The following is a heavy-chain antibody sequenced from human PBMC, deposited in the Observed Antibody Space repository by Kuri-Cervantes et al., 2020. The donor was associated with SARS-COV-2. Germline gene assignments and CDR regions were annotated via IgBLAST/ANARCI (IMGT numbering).Heavy chain of an antibody. Sequence: ASVTVSCKASGYTFPSYGISWVRQAPGQGLEWMGWISAYNGNTNYAQKLQGRVTMTTDTSTSTAYMELRSMRSDDTAVYYCARDYYDSSGYYYALRSLDYWGQGTLVTVSS. CDR1: GYTFPSYG. V-gene: IGHV1-18*01. CDR2: ISAYNGNT. D-gene: IGHD3-22*01. J-gene: IGHJ4*02. CDR3: ARDYYDSSGYYYALRSLDY.